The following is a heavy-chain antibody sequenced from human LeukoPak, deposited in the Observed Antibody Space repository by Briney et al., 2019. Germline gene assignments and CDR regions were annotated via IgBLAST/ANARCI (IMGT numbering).Heavy chain of an antibody. V-gene: IGHV3-73*01. Sequence: GGSLRLSCAASGFTLSGSPIHWVRQASGKGLEWVGRVRSKGNSYEAAYAASVKGRFTISRDDSENMTYLQMNSLRAEDTAVYSCAKGSYNCNGNSCPQYYYYMDVWGKGTTVTVSS. CDR3: AKGSYNCNGNSCPQYYYYMDV. D-gene: IGHD2/OR15-2a*01. CDR2: VRSKGNSYEA. J-gene: IGHJ6*03. CDR1: GFTLSGSP.